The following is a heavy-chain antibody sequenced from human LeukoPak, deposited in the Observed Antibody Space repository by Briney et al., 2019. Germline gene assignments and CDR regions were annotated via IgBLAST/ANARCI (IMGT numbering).Heavy chain of an antibody. J-gene: IGHJ4*02. D-gene: IGHD5-12*01. CDR3: ARVRDTGYDENDF. Sequence: ASVKVSCKASGYSFVSYGMSWVRQAPGQGLEWMGWISAYNGKTNYPQKFQGRVTMTTHTSTNTGHMELRSLRFDDTAVYYCARVRDTGYDENDFWGQGTLVTVSS. CDR1: GYSFVSYG. V-gene: IGHV1-18*01. CDR2: ISAYNGKT.